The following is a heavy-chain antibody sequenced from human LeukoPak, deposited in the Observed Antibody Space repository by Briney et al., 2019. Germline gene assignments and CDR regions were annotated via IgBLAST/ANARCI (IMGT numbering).Heavy chain of an antibody. Sequence: GASVKVSCKASGGTFSSYAISWVRQAPGQGLEWMGWTNPNSGGTNYAQKFQGRVTMTRDTSISTAYMELSRLRSDDTAVYYCARVYPWRPLGPVKSIPETNWFDPWGQGTLVTVSS. J-gene: IGHJ5*02. V-gene: IGHV1-2*02. CDR1: GGTFSSYA. CDR3: ARVYPWRPLGPVKSIPETNWFDP. D-gene: IGHD3-3*01. CDR2: TNPNSGGT.